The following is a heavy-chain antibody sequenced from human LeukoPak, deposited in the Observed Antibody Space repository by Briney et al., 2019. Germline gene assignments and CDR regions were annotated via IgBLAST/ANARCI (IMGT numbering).Heavy chain of an antibody. J-gene: IGHJ4*02. CDR1: GFTFSSYS. CDR2: ISSSSSTI. D-gene: IGHD3-3*01. CDR3: AKALVLGTYYDFWSGYYPPFDY. Sequence: GGSLRLSCAASGFTFSSYSMNWVRQAPGKGLEWVSYISSSSSTIYYADSVKGRFTISRDNAKNSLYLQMNSLRAEDTAVYYCAKALVLGTYYDFWSGYYPPFDYWGQGTLVTVSS. V-gene: IGHV3-48*01.